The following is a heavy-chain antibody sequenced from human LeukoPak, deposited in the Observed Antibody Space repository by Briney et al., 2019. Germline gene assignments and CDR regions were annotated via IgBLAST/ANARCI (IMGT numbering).Heavy chain of an antibody. V-gene: IGHV3-7*01. CDR2: IKHDGSEK. J-gene: IGHJ4*02. CDR3: ARVGRAEGTLDDY. CDR1: GFTFSSYW. D-gene: IGHD6-13*01. Sequence: GGSLRLSCAASGFTFSSYWMSWVRQPPGKGLEWVANIKHDGSEKYYVDSVKGRFTISRDNAKNSLYLQMNSLRAEDTAVYYCARVGRAEGTLDDYWGQGTLVTVSS.